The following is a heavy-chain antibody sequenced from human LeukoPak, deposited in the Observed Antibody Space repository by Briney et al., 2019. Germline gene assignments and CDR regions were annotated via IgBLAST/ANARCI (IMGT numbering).Heavy chain of an antibody. CDR2: MNPNSGNT. J-gene: IGHJ4*02. CDR1: GYTFINHG. D-gene: IGHD3-22*01. Sequence: ASVKVSCKASGYTFINHGISWVRQATGQGLEWMGWMNPNSGNTGYAQKFQGRVTMTRNTSISTAYMELSSLRSEDTAVYYCARGQKYYYDSSGYSYPEDWGQGTLVTVSS. V-gene: IGHV1-8*02. CDR3: ARGQKYYYDSSGYSYPED.